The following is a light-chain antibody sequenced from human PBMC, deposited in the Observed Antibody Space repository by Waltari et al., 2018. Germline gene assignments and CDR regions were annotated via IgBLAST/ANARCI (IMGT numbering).Light chain of an antibody. V-gene: IGKV3-20*01. CDR2: DAS. Sequence: EIVLTQSPGTLSWSPGERATLSCRASEFVGNDYLAWYQQKPGQAPRLLIYDASRRATGTPDRFSGSGSGTDFSLTISGLEPEDFAVYYCQQYYSSPWTFGQGTKVDI. CDR3: QQYYSSPWT. J-gene: IGKJ1*01. CDR1: EFVGNDY.